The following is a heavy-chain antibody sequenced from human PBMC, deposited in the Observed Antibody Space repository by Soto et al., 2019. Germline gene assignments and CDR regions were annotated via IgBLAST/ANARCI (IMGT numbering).Heavy chain of an antibody. CDR3: ARGPWNGVYYGMDV. J-gene: IGHJ6*02. CDR1: GVTFSSYA. V-gene: IGHV1-69*13. D-gene: IGHD1-1*01. Sequence: GASVKVSCKASGVTFSSYAISWVRQAPGQGLEWRGGIIPIFGTANYAQKFQGRVTITADESTSTAYMELSSLRSEDTAVYYCARGPWNGVYYGMDVWGQGTTVTVSS. CDR2: IIPIFGTA.